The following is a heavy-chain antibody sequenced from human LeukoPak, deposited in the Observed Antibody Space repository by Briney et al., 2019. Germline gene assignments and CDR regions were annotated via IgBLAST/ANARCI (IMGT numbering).Heavy chain of an antibody. CDR1: GYTFTGHY. J-gene: IGHJ4*02. CDR3: ARLGIDKWDLDY. V-gene: IGHV1-2*02. Sequence: ASVTVSCKASGYTFTGHYIHWVRQAPGQRLEWVGWIDPNSGDTYYAQRFQGRVTMTRDTSIGTAYMELSSLNSDDTAVYYCARLGIDKWDLDYWGQGTLVTVSS. D-gene: IGHD1-26*01. CDR2: IDPNSGDT.